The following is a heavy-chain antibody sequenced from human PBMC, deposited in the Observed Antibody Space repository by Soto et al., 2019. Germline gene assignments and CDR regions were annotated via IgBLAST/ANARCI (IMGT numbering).Heavy chain of an antibody. V-gene: IGHV3-48*03. J-gene: IGHJ4*02. CDR1: GFTFSSYE. D-gene: IGHD3-22*01. CDR3: ARGPYDSSGYYFDY. Sequence: GGSLRLSCAASGFTFSSYEMNWVRQAPGKGLEWVSYISSSGSTIYYADSVKGRFTISRDNAKNSLYLQMNSLRAEDTAVYYCARGPYDSSGYYFDYWGQGTLVTVS. CDR2: ISSSGSTI.